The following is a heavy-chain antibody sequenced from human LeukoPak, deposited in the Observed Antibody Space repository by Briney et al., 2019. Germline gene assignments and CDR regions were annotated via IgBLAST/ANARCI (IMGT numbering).Heavy chain of an antibody. J-gene: IGHJ4*02. CDR2: VHYSGST. CDR1: GRPLCGYY. Sequence: SGPLSLPCTLSGRPLCGYYWRCPPHPPGKGLEGIGFVHYSGSTYYRSSLESRVTISVDTSKSQFSLKLSSVTAADTAVYYCARHSWSSPHYFDYWGEGSLVTVSS. V-gene: IGHV4-59*08. D-gene: IGHD1-26*01. CDR3: ARHSWSSPHYFDY.